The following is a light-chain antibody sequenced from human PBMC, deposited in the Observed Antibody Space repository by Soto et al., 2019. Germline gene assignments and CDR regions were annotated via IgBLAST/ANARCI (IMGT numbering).Light chain of an antibody. CDR1: QSISSY. CDR3: QQSHSVPRT. J-gene: IGKJ1*01. CDR2: AAS. V-gene: IGKV1-39*01. Sequence: DIQMTQSLSSLSASVGDRVTITCRASQSISSYLNWYQQKPGKAPKLLIFAASSLQSGVPSRFSGSGSGTDFTLTISSLQPEDFATYYCQQSHSVPRTFGQGTRVEIK.